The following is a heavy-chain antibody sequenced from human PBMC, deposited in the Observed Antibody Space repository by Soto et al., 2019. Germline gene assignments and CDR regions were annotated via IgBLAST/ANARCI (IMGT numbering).Heavy chain of an antibody. D-gene: IGHD5-12*01. CDR3: ARERWLQLYYIDY. J-gene: IGHJ4*02. Sequence: GGSLRLSCAASGFTFSSYAMHWVRQAPGKGLEWVAVISYDGSNKYYADSVKGRFTISRDNSKNTLYLQMNSLRAEDTAVYYCARERWLQLYYIDYWGQGTLVTVSS. CDR1: GFTFSSYA. CDR2: ISYDGSNK. V-gene: IGHV3-30-3*01.